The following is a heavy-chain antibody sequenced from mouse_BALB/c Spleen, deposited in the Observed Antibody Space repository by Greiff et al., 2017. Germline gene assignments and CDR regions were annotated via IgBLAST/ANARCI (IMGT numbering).Heavy chain of an antibody. CDR1: GFTFNTYA. CDR3: VRQYGNYAWFAY. D-gene: IGHD2-1*01. J-gene: IGHJ3*01. Sequence: EVKLVESGGGLVQPKGSLKLSCAASGFTFNTYAMNWVRQAPGKGLEWVARIRSKSNNYATYYADSVKDRFTISRDDSQSMLYLQMNNLKTEDTAMDYCVRQYGNYAWFAYWGQGTLVTVSA. V-gene: IGHV10-1*02. CDR2: IRSKSNNYAT.